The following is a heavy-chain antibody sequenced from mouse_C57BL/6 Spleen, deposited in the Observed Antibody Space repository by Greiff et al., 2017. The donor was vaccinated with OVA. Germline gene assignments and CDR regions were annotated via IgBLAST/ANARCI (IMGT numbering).Heavy chain of an antibody. D-gene: IGHD1-1*01. CDR2: IDPEDGET. CDR3: ASPYYYGSSPCAY. Sequence: VQLQQSGAELVKPGASVKLSCTASGFNIKDYYMHWVKQRTEQGLAWIGRIDPEDGETKYAPKFQGKATITADTSSNTAYLQLSSLTSEDTAVYYCASPYYYGSSPCAYWGQGTLVTVSA. J-gene: IGHJ3*01. V-gene: IGHV14-2*01. CDR1: GFNIKDYY.